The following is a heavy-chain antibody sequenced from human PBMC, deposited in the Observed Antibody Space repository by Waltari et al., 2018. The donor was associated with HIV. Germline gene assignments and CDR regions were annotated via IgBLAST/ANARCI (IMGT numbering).Heavy chain of an antibody. D-gene: IGHD2-21*01. CDR3: ARDAGARCGGDCPLGY. CDR2: INPGNGNT. CDR1: RYTFTSYA. V-gene: IGHV1-3*01. J-gene: IGHJ4*02. Sequence: QVQLVQSGAEVKKPGASVKVSCKASRYTFTSYAMHWVRQAPGQRLEWIGWINPGNGNTKYSQKFQGRVTITRDTSATTAYMELSGLRSEDTAVYYCARDAGARCGGDCPLGYWGQGTLVTVSS.